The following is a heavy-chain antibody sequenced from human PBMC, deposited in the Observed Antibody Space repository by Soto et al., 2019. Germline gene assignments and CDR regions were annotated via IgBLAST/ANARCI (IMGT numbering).Heavy chain of an antibody. Sequence: LRLSCAASGFSFRDYDMHWVRQRKGKGLEWVSALGAARDPYYVGSVKGRFSVSRDNAQNSLFLQMNNLRVDDTAVYFCARAYLGRLPRRADYYYAMDVWARGTTVTVSS. CDR3: ARAYLGRLPRRADYYYAMDV. J-gene: IGHJ6*02. CDR2: LGAARDP. D-gene: IGHD1-26*01. V-gene: IGHV3-13*05. CDR1: GFSFRDYD.